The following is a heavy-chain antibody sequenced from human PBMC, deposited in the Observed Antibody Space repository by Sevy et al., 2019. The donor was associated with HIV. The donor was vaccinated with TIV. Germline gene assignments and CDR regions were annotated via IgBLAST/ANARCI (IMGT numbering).Heavy chain of an antibody. V-gene: IGHV1-2*02. Sequence: ASVKVSRKASGYTFTGYYMHWVRQAPGQGLEWMGWINPNSGGTNYAQKFQGRVTMTRDTSISTAYMELSRLRSDDTAVYYCARVFSPKLGYCSSTSCYRWFDPWGQGTLVTVSS. D-gene: IGHD2-2*02. CDR1: GYTFTGYY. J-gene: IGHJ5*02. CDR3: ARVFSPKLGYCSSTSCYRWFDP. CDR2: INPNSGGT.